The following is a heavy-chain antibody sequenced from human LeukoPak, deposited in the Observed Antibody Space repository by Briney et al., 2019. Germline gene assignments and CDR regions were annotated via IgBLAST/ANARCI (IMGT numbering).Heavy chain of an antibody. CDR1: GGSISSYY. CDR2: IYYSGST. D-gene: IGHD4-23*01. Sequence: PSETLSLTCTVSGGSISSYYWSWIRQPPGKGLEWIGYIYYSGSTNYNPSLKSRVTISVDTSKNQFSLKLSSVTAADTAVYYCARDSSDYGGNSGLYYYGMDVWGQGTTVTVSS. CDR3: ARDSSDYGGNSGLYYYGMDV. J-gene: IGHJ6*02. V-gene: IGHV4-59*01.